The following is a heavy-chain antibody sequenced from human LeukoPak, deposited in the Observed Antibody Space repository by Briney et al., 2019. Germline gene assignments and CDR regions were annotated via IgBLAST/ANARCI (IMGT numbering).Heavy chain of an antibody. Sequence: ASVKVFCKVYGHTFTGNYMHWVRQAPGQGLEWMGWINPKSGGTNYAQKFQGRVTMTRDMSTTTDYMELSSLRSEDTAVYYCARDNSVGDIAWWFDPWGQGTLVTVSS. CDR1: GHTFTGNY. CDR2: INPKSGGT. J-gene: IGHJ5*02. CDR3: ARDNSVGDIAWWFDP. D-gene: IGHD3-16*02. V-gene: IGHV1-2*02.